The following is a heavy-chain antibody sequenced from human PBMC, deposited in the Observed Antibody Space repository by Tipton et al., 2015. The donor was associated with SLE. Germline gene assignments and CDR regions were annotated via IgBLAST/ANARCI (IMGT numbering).Heavy chain of an antibody. V-gene: IGHV7-4-1*02. CDR1: GYTFTTYG. Sequence: QLVQSGAEVKKPGASVKVSCKASGYTFTTYGLHWVRQAPGQGLEWMAWINTNTGNAMYAQGFTGRFVFSLDTSLTTVYLQISSLKAEDTAMYYCAREKDGFDIWGQGTMVTVSS. J-gene: IGHJ3*02. CDR3: AREKDGFDI. CDR2: INTNTGNA.